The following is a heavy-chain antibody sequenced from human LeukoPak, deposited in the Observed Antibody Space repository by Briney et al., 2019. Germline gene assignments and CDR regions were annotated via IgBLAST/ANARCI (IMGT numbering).Heavy chain of an antibody. CDR2: IYTSGST. Sequence: SETLSLTCTVSGGSISSYYWSWIRQPAGKGLEWIGRIYTSGSTNYNPSLKSRVTMSVDTSKNQFSLKLSSVTGADTAVYYCARVKRDSEVGWLRLEGDYYYYYYMDVWGKGTTVTISS. V-gene: IGHV4-4*07. D-gene: IGHD5-12*01. CDR1: GGSISSYY. J-gene: IGHJ6*03. CDR3: ARVKRDSEVGWLRLEGDYYYYYYMDV.